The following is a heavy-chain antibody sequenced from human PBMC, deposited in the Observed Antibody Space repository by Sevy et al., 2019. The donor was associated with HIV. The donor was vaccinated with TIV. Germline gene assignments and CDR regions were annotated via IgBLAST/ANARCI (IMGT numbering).Heavy chain of an antibody. CDR1: GFTFSTYW. J-gene: IGHJ3*01. CDR3: AKVLNPALESMMEVTVRSLKGFDV. V-gene: IGHV3-23*01. D-gene: IGHD3-22*01. CDR2: ISGFGNT. Sequence: GGSLRLSCAASGFTFSTYWMSWARQAPGKGLEWVSSISGFGNTYYADSVRGRFTISRDNAKNTLYLQMNSLRADDTAVYYCAKVLNPALESMMEVTVRSLKGFDVWGQGTMVTVSS.